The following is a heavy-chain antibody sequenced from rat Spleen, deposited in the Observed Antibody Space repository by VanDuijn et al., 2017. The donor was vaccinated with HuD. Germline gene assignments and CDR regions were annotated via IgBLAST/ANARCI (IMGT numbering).Heavy chain of an antibody. J-gene: IGHJ3*01. CDR3: ARENRVPNWFAY. V-gene: IGHV2-34*01. CDR2: MWYDGDT. CDR1: GFSLTSYS. Sequence: QVQLKESGPGLVQPSETLSLTCTVSGFSLTSYSVSWVRQPSGKGPEWMGRMWYDGDTAYNSALKSRLSISRDTSKNQVFLKMNSLQTDDTGTYYGARENRVPNWFAYWGQGTLVTVSS.